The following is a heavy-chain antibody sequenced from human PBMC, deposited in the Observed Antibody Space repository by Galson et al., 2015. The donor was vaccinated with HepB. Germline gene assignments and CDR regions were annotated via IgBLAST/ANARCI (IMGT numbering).Heavy chain of an antibody. Sequence: SVKVSCKASGYTFTSYDINWVRQATGQGLEWMGWMNPNSGNTGYAQKFQGRVTMTRNTSISTAYMELSSLRSEDTAVYYCARGLGFSYGYTWFDPWGQGTLVTVSS. D-gene: IGHD5-18*01. V-gene: IGHV1-8*01. J-gene: IGHJ5*02. CDR2: MNPNSGNT. CDR3: ARGLGFSYGYTWFDP. CDR1: GYTFTSYD.